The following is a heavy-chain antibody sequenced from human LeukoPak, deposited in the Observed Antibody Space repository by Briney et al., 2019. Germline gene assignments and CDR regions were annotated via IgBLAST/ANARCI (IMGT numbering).Heavy chain of an antibody. Sequence: SETLSLTCTVSGGSISSSSYSWGWIRQPPGKGLEWIGSIYYSGSTYYNPSLKSRVTISVDTSKNQFSLKLSSVTAADTAVYYCARNVEVLLWFGELPQTTYYFDYWGQGTLVTVSS. J-gene: IGHJ4*02. CDR1: GGSISSSSYS. V-gene: IGHV4-39*01. D-gene: IGHD3-10*01. CDR2: IYYSGST. CDR3: ARNVEVLLWFGELPQTTYYFDY.